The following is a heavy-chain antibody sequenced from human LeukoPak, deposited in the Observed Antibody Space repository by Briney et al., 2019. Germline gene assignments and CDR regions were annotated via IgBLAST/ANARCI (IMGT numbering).Heavy chain of an antibody. D-gene: IGHD6-13*01. CDR2: ISSRSSTK. V-gene: IGHV3-48*01. CDR3: ALGAAGSPFDY. Sequence: PGGSLRLSCAASGFTFSSFGMNWVRQIPGKGLEWISYISSRSSTKYYADSVKGRFTISRDNAKNSLYLQMNSLRVDDTAVYYCALGAAGSPFDYWGQGTLVTVSS. CDR1: GFTFSSFG. J-gene: IGHJ4*02.